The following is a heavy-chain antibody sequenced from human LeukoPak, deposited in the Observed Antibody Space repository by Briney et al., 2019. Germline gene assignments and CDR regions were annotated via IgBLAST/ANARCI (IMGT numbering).Heavy chain of an antibody. CDR2: ISSSGSTI. J-gene: IGHJ4*02. CDR1: GFTFSSYE. V-gene: IGHV3-48*03. D-gene: IGHD1-26*01. Sequence: PGGSLRLSCAASGFTFSSYEMNWVRQAPGKGLEWVSYISSSGSTIYYADSVKGRFTISRENAKNSLYLQMNSLRAEDTAVYYCARDPRSYLNPRYYFDYWGQGTLVTVSS. CDR3: ARDPRSYLNPRYYFDY.